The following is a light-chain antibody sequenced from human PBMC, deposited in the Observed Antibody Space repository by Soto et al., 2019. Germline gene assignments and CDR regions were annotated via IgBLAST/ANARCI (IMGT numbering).Light chain of an antibody. V-gene: IGKV1-5*03. CDR1: QSISNW. Sequence: DIQMTQSPSTLSASVGDRATITCRASQSISNWLAWYQQKPGKAPKLLIYKASSLESGVPSRIRGSGSGTEFTLTISSLQPCDISTYYCQHYNRHPYTFGQGTKLEIK. CDR2: KAS. CDR3: QHYNRHPYT. J-gene: IGKJ2*01.